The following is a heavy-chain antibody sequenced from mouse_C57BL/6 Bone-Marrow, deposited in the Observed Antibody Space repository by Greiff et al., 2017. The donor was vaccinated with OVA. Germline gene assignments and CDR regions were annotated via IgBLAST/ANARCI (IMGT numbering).Heavy chain of an antibody. J-gene: IGHJ4*01. D-gene: IGHD3-3*01. CDR3: ARGLIRKAMDY. V-gene: IGHV1-4*01. Sequence: VKLMESGAELARPGASVKMSCKASGYTFTSYTMHWVKQRPGQGLEWIGYINPSSGYTKYNQKFKDKATLTADKSSSTAYMQLSSLTSEDSAVYYCARGLIRKAMDYWGQGTSVTVSS. CDR2: INPSSGYT. CDR1: GYTFTSYT.